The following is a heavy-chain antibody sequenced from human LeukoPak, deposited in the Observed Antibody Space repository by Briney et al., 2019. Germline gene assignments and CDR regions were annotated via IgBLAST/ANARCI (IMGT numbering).Heavy chain of an antibody. J-gene: IGHJ6*03. CDR1: GGSFSGYY. V-gene: IGHV4-34*01. CDR3: ARDATTKGYYYYYMDV. CDR2: IYYSGST. Sequence: SETLSLTCVVYGGSFSGYYWSWIRQSPGKGLEWIGSIYYSGSTYYNPSLKSRVTISIDTSRNQFSLKLSSVTAADTAVYYCARDATTKGYYYYYMDVWGKGTTVTVSS. D-gene: IGHD2-15*01.